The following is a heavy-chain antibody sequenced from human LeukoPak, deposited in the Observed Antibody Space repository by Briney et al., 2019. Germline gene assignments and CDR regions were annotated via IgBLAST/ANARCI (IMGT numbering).Heavy chain of an antibody. D-gene: IGHD5-12*01. J-gene: IGHJ6*03. CDR2: INWNGDST. Sequence: GGSLRLSCAASGIIFSNYWMHWVRQAPGKGLEWVSGINWNGDSTGYVDSVKGRFTISRDNVKNSLYLQMNSLRAEDTALYYCARVVATMDYYYYMDVWGKGTTVTVSS. CDR3: ARVVATMDYYYYMDV. CDR1: GIIFSNYW. V-gene: IGHV3-20*04.